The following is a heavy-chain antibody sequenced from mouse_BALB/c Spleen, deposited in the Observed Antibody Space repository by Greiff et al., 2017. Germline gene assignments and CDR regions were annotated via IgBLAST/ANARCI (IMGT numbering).Heavy chain of an antibody. J-gene: IGHJ2*01. CDR1: GYAFTNYL. Sequence: VKLQQSGAELVRPGTSVKVSCKASGYAFTNYLIEWVKQRPGQGLEWIGVINPGSGGTNYNEKFKGKATLTADKSSSTAYMQLSSLTSDDSAVYFCARSEVRGFDDWGQGTTLTVSS. D-gene: IGHD2-14*01. V-gene: IGHV1-54*01. CDR2: INPGSGGT. CDR3: ARSEVRGFDD.